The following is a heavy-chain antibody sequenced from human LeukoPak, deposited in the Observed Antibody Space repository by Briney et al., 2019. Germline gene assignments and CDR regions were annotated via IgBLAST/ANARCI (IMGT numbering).Heavy chain of an antibody. J-gene: IGHJ4*02. CDR1: GFTFSSYE. CDR2: ISSSGSTI. CDR3: AGALYDYVWGSYRPTNFDY. V-gene: IGHV3-48*03. Sequence: PGGSLRLSCAASGFTFSSYEMNWARQAPGKGLEWVSYISSSGSTIYYADSVKGRFTISRDNAKNSLYLQMNSLRAEDTAVYYCAGALYDYVWGSYRPTNFDYWGQGTLVTVSS. D-gene: IGHD3-16*02.